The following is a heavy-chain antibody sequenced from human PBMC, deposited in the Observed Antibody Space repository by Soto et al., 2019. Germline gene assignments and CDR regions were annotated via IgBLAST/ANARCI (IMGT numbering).Heavy chain of an antibody. CDR3: ARVVVFIPAALGGRFDT. CDR1: GGSISDHY. V-gene: IGHV4-59*11. CDR2: IYNGGRT. D-gene: IGHD2-2*01. J-gene: IGHJ5*02. Sequence: SETLSLTCTVSGGSISDHYYMWIRQSPGKGLEYIGYIYNGGRTDYNPSLKSRVIISVDTSKNQFSLELRSVTAADTALYFCARVVVFIPAALGGRFDTWGQGTLVTVSS.